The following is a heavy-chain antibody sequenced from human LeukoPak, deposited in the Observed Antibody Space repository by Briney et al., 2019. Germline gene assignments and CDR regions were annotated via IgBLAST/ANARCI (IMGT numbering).Heavy chain of an antibody. J-gene: IGHJ6*02. Sequence: SVKVSCKASGGTFSSYAISWVRQAPGQGLEWMGRIIPILGIANYAQKFQGRVTITADKFTSTAYMELSSLRFEDTAMYYCARDQKVGATPYFGMDVWGQGTTVTVSS. D-gene: IGHD1-26*01. V-gene: IGHV1-69*04. CDR2: IIPILGIA. CDR3: ARDQKVGATPYFGMDV. CDR1: GGTFSSYA.